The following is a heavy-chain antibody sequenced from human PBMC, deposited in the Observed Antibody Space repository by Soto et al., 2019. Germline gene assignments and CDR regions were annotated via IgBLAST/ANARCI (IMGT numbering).Heavy chain of an antibody. CDR2: MNPNSGNT. CDR1: GYTFTSYD. CDR3: ARGSQQLWLGVWFDP. V-gene: IGHV1-8*01. Sequence: ASVKVSCKASGYTFTSYDINWVRQATGQGLEWMGWMNPNSGNTGYAQKFQGRVTMTRNTSISTAYMELSSLRSEDTAVYYCARGSQQLWLGVWFDPWGQGTLVTVSS. D-gene: IGHD5-18*01. J-gene: IGHJ5*02.